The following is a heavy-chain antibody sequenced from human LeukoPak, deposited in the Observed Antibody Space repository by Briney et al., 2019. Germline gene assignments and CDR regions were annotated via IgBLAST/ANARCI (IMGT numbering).Heavy chain of an antibody. Sequence: PGGSLRLSCAASGFTFSSYAMSWVRQAPGKGLEWVSAISGSGGSTYYADSVKGRFTISRDNSKNTLYLQMNSLRAEDTAVYYCTIALGISSWDYYGMDVWGQGTTVTVSS. D-gene: IGHD6-13*01. CDR2: ISGSGGST. J-gene: IGHJ6*02. V-gene: IGHV3-23*01. CDR1: GFTFSSYA. CDR3: TIALGISSWDYYGMDV.